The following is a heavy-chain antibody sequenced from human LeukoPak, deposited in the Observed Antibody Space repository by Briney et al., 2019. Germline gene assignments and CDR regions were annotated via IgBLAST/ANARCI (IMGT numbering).Heavy chain of an antibody. V-gene: IGHV3-23*01. CDR1: GFTFSSYF. CDR3: AKPYYGSGSYYGFNYYAFDY. CDR2: ISGSSGSA. D-gene: IGHD3-10*01. Sequence: GGSLRLSCAASGFTFSSYFMSWVRQAPGKGLEWVSIISGSSGSANHADSVKGRFTISRDNSKNTLYLQMNSLRAEDTAVYYCAKPYYGSGSYYGFNYYAFDYWGQGTLVTVSS. J-gene: IGHJ4*02.